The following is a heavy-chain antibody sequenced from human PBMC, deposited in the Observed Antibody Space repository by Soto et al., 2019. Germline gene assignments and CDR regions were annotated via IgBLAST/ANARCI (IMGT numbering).Heavy chain of an antibody. V-gene: IGHV4-34*01. CDR1: GGSFSGYY. Sequence: PSETLSLTCAVYGGSFSGYYWSWIRQPPGKGLEWIGEINHSGSTNYNPSLKSRVTISVDTSKNQFSLKPSSVTAADTAVYYCARAEERIFYNWFDPWGQGTLVTVSS. J-gene: IGHJ5*02. CDR3: ARAEERIFYNWFDP. D-gene: IGHD1-1*01. CDR2: INHSGST.